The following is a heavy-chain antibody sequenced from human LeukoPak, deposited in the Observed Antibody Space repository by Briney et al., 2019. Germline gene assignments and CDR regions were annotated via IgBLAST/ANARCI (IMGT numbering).Heavy chain of an antibody. CDR2: ISSSSSYT. D-gene: IGHD2-15*01. V-gene: IGHV3-11*05. Sequence: GGSLRLSCAASGFTFSDYYMSWIRQAPGKGLEWVSYISSSSSYTNYADSVKGRFTISRDNAKNSLYLQMNSLRAEDTVVYYCARDNDCSGGSCGGWFDPWGQGTLVTVSS. CDR1: GFTFSDYY. CDR3: ARDNDCSGGSCGGWFDP. J-gene: IGHJ5*02.